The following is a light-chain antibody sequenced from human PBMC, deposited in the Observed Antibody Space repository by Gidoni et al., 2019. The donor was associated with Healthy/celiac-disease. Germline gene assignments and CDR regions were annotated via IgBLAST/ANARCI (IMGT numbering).Light chain of an antibody. V-gene: IGKV3-11*01. CDR2: DAS. J-gene: IGKJ1*01. CDR3: QQRSNWPRT. CDR1: QSVSSY. Sequence: EIVLTQSPATLSLSPGERATLSCRASQSVSSYLAWYQQKPGQAPRLLIYDASNRATGIPARFSGSGSGTDFTLTISSLEPEDCAVYYCQQRSNWPRTFGHGTKVEIK.